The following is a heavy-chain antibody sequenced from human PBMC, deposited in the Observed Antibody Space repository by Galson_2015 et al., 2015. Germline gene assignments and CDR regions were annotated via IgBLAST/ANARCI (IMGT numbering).Heavy chain of an antibody. D-gene: IGHD2-15*01. CDR1: GYTFTSYY. Sequence: SVKVSCKASGYTFTSYYMHWVRQAPGQGLEWMGIINPSGGSTSYAQKFQGRVTMTRDTSTSTVYMELSSLRSEDTAVYYCARDGYSSGSSCYSGVDYWGQGTLVTVSS. CDR2: INPSGGST. J-gene: IGHJ4*02. CDR3: ARDGYSSGSSCYSGVDY. V-gene: IGHV1-46*01.